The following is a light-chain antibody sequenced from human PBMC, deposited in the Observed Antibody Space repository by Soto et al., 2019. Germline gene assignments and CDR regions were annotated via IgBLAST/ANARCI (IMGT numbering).Light chain of an antibody. V-gene: IGLV1-47*01. CDR1: NSNMGRNY. CDR3: AGWYNSLNGVA. Sequence: QSVLTQPPSASGTPGQRVTISCSGSNSNMGRNYVYWYQQVPGTAPKLLMYRNDVRPSGVPDRFTGSKSGTSASLAIIGLRSEEEADYYCAGWYNSLNGVAFGGGTKLTVL. CDR2: RND. J-gene: IGLJ2*01.